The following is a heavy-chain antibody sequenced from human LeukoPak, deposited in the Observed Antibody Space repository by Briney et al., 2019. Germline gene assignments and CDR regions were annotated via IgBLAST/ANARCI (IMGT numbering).Heavy chain of an antibody. CDR3: ARDFTGATVTTSDY. CDR1: GFTFSSYA. Sequence: GGSLRLSCAASGFTFSSYAMHWVRQAPGKGLEWVAVISYDGSNKYYADSVKGRFTISRDNSKNTLYLQMNSLRAEDTAVYYCARDFTGATVTTSDYWGQGTLVTVSS. V-gene: IGHV3-30-3*01. CDR2: ISYDGSNK. J-gene: IGHJ4*02. D-gene: IGHD4-17*01.